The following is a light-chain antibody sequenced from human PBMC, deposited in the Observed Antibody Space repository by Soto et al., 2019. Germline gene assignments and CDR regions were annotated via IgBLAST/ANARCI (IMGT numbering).Light chain of an antibody. J-gene: IGKJ2*01. V-gene: IGKV3-15*01. CDR3: QQYNNWYT. Sequence: EIVMTQSPATLSVSPGERATLSCRASQSVTSNLAWYQQKPGQAPRLLMYGASTRATGIPARFSGSGSGTDFTLTISSLQSEDFAVYYCQQYNNWYTFGQGTKLEIK. CDR1: QSVTSN. CDR2: GAS.